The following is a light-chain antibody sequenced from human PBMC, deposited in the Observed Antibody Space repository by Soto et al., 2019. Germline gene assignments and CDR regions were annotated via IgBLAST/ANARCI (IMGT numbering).Light chain of an antibody. CDR2: AAS. Sequence: DIQLTQSPSFLSASVGDRVTITCRASQGISSYLAWYQQKPGKAPKLLIYAASTLPSGVPSSYISSESGTGFALTSSSLQREDFAGDYCQQLNTYPSS. CDR1: QGISSY. CDR3: QQLNTYPSS. V-gene: IGKV1-9*01. J-gene: IGKJ2*04.